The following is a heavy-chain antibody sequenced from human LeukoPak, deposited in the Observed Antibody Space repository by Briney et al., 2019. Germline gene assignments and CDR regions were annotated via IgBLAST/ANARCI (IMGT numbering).Heavy chain of an antibody. D-gene: IGHD5-24*01. CDR2: IIPIFGTA. V-gene: IGHV1-69*05. J-gene: IGHJ4*02. CDR3: ASTGMATIYTPFDY. Sequence: ASVKVSCKASGGTFSNYAISWVRQAPGQGLEWMGGIIPIFGTANYAQKFQGRVTITTDESTSTAYMELSSLRSEDTAVYYCASTGMATIYTPFDYWGQGTLVTVSS. CDR1: GGTFSNYA.